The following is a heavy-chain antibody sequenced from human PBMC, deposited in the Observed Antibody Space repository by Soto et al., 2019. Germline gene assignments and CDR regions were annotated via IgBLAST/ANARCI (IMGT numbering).Heavy chain of an antibody. CDR1: GFTSQNYA. J-gene: IGHJ4*02. D-gene: IGHD3-10*01. Sequence: GGSLRLSWLGSGFTSQNYAMHGVRQAPGKGLDWVAGISWNSGNIDFGDSVKGRFTISRDNAKNSLYLQMNSLRPEDTAGYYCATAKYASGSYYISVTDYWGQG. CDR3: ATAKYASGSYYISVTDY. CDR2: ISWNSGNI. V-gene: IGHV3-9*02.